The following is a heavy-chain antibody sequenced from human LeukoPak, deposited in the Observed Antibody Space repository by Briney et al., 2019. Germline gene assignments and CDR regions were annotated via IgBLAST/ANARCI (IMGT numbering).Heavy chain of an antibody. V-gene: IGHV3-30*02. Sequence: GGSLRLSCAASGFTFSSYGMHWVRQAPGKGLEWVAFIRYDGSNKYYADSVKGRFTISRGNSMNTLYLQMNSLRAEDTAVYYCAKDIDVTTNWFDPWGQGTLVTVSS. D-gene: IGHD4-11*01. CDR2: IRYDGSNK. CDR3: AKDIDVTTNWFDP. CDR1: GFTFSSYG. J-gene: IGHJ5*02.